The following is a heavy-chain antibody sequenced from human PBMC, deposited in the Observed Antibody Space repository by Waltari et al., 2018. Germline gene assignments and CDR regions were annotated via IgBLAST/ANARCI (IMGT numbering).Heavy chain of an antibody. Sequence: EVQLVESGGGLVQPGGSLRLSCAASGFTFSSYWMSWVRQAPGKGLEWLANIKQDGSEKYYVDSVKGRFTISSDNAKNSLYLQMNSLRVEDTAVYYCARALRTPDLDWYFDLWGRGTLVTVSS. CDR1: GFTFSSYW. J-gene: IGHJ2*01. V-gene: IGHV3-7*01. CDR3: ARALRTPDLDWYFDL. CDR2: IKQDGSEK.